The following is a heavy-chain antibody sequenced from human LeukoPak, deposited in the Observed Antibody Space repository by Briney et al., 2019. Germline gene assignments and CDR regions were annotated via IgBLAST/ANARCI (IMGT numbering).Heavy chain of an antibody. J-gene: IGHJ4*02. CDR2: ISYDGSDK. Sequence: PGGSLRLSCAVSGFTFSSYAMHWVRQAPGKGLEWVAVISYDGSDKYYADSVKGRFTISRDNSKNTLYLQMNSLRAEDTAVYYCARDKDIVVVPAAYYFDYWGQGTLVTVSS. CDR3: ARDKDIVVVPAAYYFDY. CDR1: GFTFSSYA. D-gene: IGHD2-2*01. V-gene: IGHV3-30*04.